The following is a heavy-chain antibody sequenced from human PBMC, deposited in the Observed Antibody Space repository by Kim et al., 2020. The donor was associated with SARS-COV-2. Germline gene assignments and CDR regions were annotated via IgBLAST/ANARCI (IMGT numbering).Heavy chain of an antibody. CDR1: GGSISSFNW. J-gene: IGHJ4*02. Sequence: SETLSLTCAVSGGSISSFNWWSWVRQPPGKGLEWIGEIYHSGSTNYSPSLKRRVTISLDESKNHFSLNLNSVTAADTAVYYCARLAMTGKGYYFDQWGQGTLVTVSS. CDR3: ARLAMTGKGYYFDQ. CDR2: IYHSGST. V-gene: IGHV4-4*02. D-gene: IGHD3-9*01.